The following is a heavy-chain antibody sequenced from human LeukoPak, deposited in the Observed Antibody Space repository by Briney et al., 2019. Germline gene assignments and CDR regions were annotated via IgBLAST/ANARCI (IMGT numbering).Heavy chain of an antibody. CDR3: VRDRELNY. CDR1: GGSISFYY. Sequence: KASETLSLTCTVSGGSISFYYWSWIRQPPGKGLEWIGYIYNSGNTNYNPSFKSRVTISEDTPKNQFSLKLSSVTAADTAVYYCVRDRELNYWGQGTLVTVSS. V-gene: IGHV4-59*01. J-gene: IGHJ4*02. D-gene: IGHD3-10*01. CDR2: IYNSGNT.